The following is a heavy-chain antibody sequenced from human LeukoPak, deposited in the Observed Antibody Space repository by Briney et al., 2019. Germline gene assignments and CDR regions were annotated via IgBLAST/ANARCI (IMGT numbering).Heavy chain of an antibody. J-gene: IGHJ5*02. V-gene: IGHV1-3*01. Sequence: ASVKVSCKASGYTFTSYYIHWVRQAPGQRLEWMGWINAGNGNTKYSQKFQGRVTITRDTSASTAYMELSSLRSEDTAVYYCARAYSSGWYDWFDPWGQGTLVTVSS. D-gene: IGHD6-19*01. CDR1: GYTFTSYY. CDR3: ARAYSSGWYDWFDP. CDR2: INAGNGNT.